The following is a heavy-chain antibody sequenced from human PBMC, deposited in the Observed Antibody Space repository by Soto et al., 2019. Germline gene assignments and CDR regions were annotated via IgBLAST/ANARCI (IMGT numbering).Heavy chain of an antibody. Sequence: GGSLRLSCAASGFTFTRYSMSWVRQAPGKGLEWVSAITGSGATTYFADSVKGRFTISRDNSENTLFLQMNSLRAEDTAVYYCATQMFGYGYFDYLGQGTLVTFYS. J-gene: IGHJ4*02. CDR1: GFTFTRYS. CDR2: ITGSGATT. D-gene: IGHD3-16*01. V-gene: IGHV3-23*01. CDR3: ATQMFGYGYFDY.